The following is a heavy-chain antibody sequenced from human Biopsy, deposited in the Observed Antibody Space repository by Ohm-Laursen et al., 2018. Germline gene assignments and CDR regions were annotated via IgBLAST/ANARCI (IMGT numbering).Heavy chain of an antibody. CDR2: VHYSGST. V-gene: IGHV4-39*01. Sequence: PSETLSLTCSVSGGSISSRNHYWGWLRQPPGKGLEWIGHVHYSGSTFYNSSLESRVTVSVDTSKNQFHLRLTSMSASDTAVYYCARHSLDDFWSGAHYYFDYWGLGTLVTVSS. J-gene: IGHJ4*02. CDR3: ARHSLDDFWSGAHYYFDY. CDR1: GGSISSRNHY. D-gene: IGHD3-3*01.